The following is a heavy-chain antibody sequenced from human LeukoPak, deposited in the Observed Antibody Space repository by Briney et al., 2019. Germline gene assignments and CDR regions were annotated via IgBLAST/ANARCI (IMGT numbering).Heavy chain of an antibody. D-gene: IGHD3-22*01. Sequence: ASGKVSCKVSGYTLTELSMHWVRQAPGKGLEWVGGFDPEDGETIYAQKFQGRVTMTEDTSTDTAYMELSSLRSEDTAVYYCATRPVSPNMIVVYYLDYWGQGTLVTVSS. J-gene: IGHJ4*02. CDR2: FDPEDGET. CDR3: ATRPVSPNMIVVYYLDY. CDR1: GYTLTELS. V-gene: IGHV1-24*01.